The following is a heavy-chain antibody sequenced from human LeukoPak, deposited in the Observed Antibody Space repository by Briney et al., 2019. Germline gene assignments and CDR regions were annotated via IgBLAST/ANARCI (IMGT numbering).Heavy chain of an antibody. Sequence: PGGSLRLSCAASGFTFDDYAMHWVRQAPGKGLEWVSGISWNSGSIGYADSVKGRFTISRDNAKNSLYLQMNSLRAEDTALYYCAEGVAGKVVERLDYWGQGTLVTVSS. J-gene: IGHJ4*02. CDR3: AEGVAGKVVERLDY. CDR2: ISWNSGSI. V-gene: IGHV3-9*01. D-gene: IGHD6-19*01. CDR1: GFTFDDYA.